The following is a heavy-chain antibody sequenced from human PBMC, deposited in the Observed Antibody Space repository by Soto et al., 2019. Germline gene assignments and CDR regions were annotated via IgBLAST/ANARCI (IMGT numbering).Heavy chain of an antibody. D-gene: IGHD3-3*01. CDR1: GFTFSSYA. Sequence: PGGSLRLSCAASGFTFSSYAMSWVRQAPGKGLEWVSAISGSGGSTYYADSVKGRFTISRDNSKNTLYLQMNSLRAEDTAVYYCAKDSSDYDFWSGYSSYWGQGTLVTVSS. CDR2: ISGSGGST. J-gene: IGHJ4*02. V-gene: IGHV3-23*01. CDR3: AKDSSDYDFWSGYSSY.